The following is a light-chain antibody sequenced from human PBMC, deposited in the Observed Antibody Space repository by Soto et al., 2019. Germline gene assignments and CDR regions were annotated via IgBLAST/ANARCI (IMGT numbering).Light chain of an antibody. CDR2: GAS. CDR1: QSVSSN. Sequence: VITESPATLTLTPGERTPLFCVASQSVSSNLAWNQQKPGQAPRLLIYGASSRASGIPDRFSGGGSGTDFTLTISRLEPEDLAVYYCQQYHNSPPTVGQGSKVDI. V-gene: IGKV3-20*01. CDR3: QQYHNSPPT. J-gene: IGKJ1*01.